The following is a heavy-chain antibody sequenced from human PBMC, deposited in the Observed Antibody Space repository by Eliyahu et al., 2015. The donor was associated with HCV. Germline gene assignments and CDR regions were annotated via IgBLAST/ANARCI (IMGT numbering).Heavy chain of an antibody. CDR2: IYYSGST. D-gene: IGHD2-15*01. Sequence: QLQLQESGPGLVKPSETLSLTCTVSGGSISSSSYYWGWIRQPPGKGLEWIGSIYYSGSTYYHPSLKSRVTISVDTSKNQFSLKLSSVTAADTAVYYCARRGYCSGGSCYGWFDPWGQGTLVTVSS. CDR3: ARRGYCSGGSCYGWFDP. J-gene: IGHJ5*02. CDR1: GGSISSSSYY. V-gene: IGHV4-39*01.